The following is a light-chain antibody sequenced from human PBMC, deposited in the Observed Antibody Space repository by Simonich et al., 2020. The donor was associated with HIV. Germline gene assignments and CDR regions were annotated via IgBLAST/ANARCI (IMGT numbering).Light chain of an antibody. CDR1: QSVSSN. Sequence: EIVMTQSPATRSVSPGERATPSCRASQSVSSNLAWYQQKPGQAPRLLIYGASTRATGIPARFSGSGSGTEFTLTISSLQSEDFAVYYCQQYNNWPPYTFGQGTKLEIK. J-gene: IGKJ2*01. V-gene: IGKV3-15*01. CDR3: QQYNNWPPYT. CDR2: GAS.